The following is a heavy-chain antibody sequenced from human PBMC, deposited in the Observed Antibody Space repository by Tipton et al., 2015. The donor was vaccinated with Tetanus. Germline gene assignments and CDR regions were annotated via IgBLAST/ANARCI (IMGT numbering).Heavy chain of an antibody. CDR2: ISSDGSST. CDR3: ARAHGIQPDNRRGVFLWVDP. V-gene: IGHV3-74*01. D-gene: IGHD5-18*01. CDR1: EFTFSSYW. Sequence: SLRLSCAASEFTFSSYWMHWVRQAPGKGLVWVSRISSDGSSTSYADSVKGRFTISRDNPKNTLYLQMNSLRAEDTALYDWARAHGIQPDNRRGVFLWVDPWGQGSLVPASS. J-gene: IGHJ5*02.